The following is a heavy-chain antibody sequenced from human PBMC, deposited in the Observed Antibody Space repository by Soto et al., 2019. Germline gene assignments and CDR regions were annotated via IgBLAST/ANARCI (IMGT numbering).Heavy chain of an antibody. J-gene: IGHJ4*02. CDR1: GFTFSSYG. V-gene: IGHV3-33*01. D-gene: IGHD5-12*01. CDR2: IWYDGSNK. CDR3: ARDYYGGYEDGSVFDY. Sequence: PGGSLRLSCGASGFTFSSYGMHWVRQAPGKGLEWVAVIWYDGSNKYYADSVKGRFTISRDNSKNTLYLQMNSLRAEDTAVYYCARDYYGGYEDGSVFDYWGQGTLVTVSS.